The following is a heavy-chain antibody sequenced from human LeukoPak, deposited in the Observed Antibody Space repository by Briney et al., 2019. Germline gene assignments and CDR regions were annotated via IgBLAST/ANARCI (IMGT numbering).Heavy chain of an antibody. V-gene: IGHV3-30-3*01. Sequence: GGSLRLSCAASGFTFSSYAMHWVRQAPGKGLEWVAVISYDGSNKYYADSVKGRFTISRDNSKNTLYLQMNSLRAEDTAVYYCARGSVSPPELLWFGESYYGMDVWGQGTTVTVSS. CDR2: ISYDGSNK. D-gene: IGHD3-10*01. CDR1: GFTFSSYA. CDR3: ARGSVSPPELLWFGESYYGMDV. J-gene: IGHJ6*02.